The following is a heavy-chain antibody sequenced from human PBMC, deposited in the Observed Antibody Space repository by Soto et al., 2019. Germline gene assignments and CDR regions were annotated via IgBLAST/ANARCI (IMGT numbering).Heavy chain of an antibody. V-gene: IGHV3-48*02. CDR2: ISSGSKTI. J-gene: IGHJ4*02. Sequence: GGSLRLSCAASGFTFSGCSVNWVRQAPGKGLEWVSYISSGSKTIYYAESVKGQFTVSRDNARNSQYLQMNSLRDEDTAVYYCAREDILGTRSFDYWGRGTLVTVSS. CDR3: AREDILGTRSFDY. CDR1: GFTFSGCS. D-gene: IGHD3-9*01.